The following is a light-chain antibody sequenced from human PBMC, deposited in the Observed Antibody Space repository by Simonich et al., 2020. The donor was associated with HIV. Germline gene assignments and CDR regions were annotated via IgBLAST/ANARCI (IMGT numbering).Light chain of an antibody. CDR3: QQYYSTPLT. CDR1: QSVLYSSNNKNY. V-gene: IGKV4-1*01. J-gene: IGKJ4*01. Sequence: DIVMTQSPDSLAVSLGERATIHCKSSQSVLYSSNNKNYLAWYQQKPGQPPKLLIYWASTRESGVPDRFSGSGSGTDFTLTISSLQAEDVAVYYSQQYYSTPLTFGGGTKVEIK. CDR2: WAS.